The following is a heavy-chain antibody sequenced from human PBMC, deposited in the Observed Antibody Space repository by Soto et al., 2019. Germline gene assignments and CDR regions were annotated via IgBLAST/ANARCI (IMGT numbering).Heavy chain of an antibody. CDR2: IYYSGST. CDR3: ARHRYYDILTGYLDFDY. CDR1: GGSISSSSYY. Sequence: SETLSLTCTVSGGSISSSSYYWGWIRQPPGKGLEWIGSIYYSGSTYHNPSLKSRVTISVDTSKNQFSLKLSSVTAADTAVYYCARHRYYDILTGYLDFDYWGQGTLVTVSS. J-gene: IGHJ4*02. V-gene: IGHV4-39*01. D-gene: IGHD3-9*01.